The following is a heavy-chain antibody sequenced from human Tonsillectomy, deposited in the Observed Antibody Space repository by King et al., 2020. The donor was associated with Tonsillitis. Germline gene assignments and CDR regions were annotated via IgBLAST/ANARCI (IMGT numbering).Heavy chain of an antibody. CDR3: ARHYYDSSGYSGEYYYYGMDV. D-gene: IGHD3-22*01. V-gene: IGHV1-69*01. CDR2: IIPIFGTA. CDR1: GGTFSSYA. J-gene: IGHJ6*02. Sequence: QLVQSGAEVKKPGSSVKVSCKASGGTFSSYAISWVRQAPGQGLEWMGGIIPIFGTANYAQKSQGRVTITADESTSTAYMELSSLSSEDTAVYYCARHYYDSSGYSGEYYYYGMDVWGQGTTVTVSS.